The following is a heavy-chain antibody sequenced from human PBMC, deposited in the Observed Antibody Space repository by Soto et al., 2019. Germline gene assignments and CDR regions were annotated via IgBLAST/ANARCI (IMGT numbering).Heavy chain of an antibody. CDR2: ISAYNGNA. CDR1: GYSFSSYG. D-gene: IGHD3-3*01. Sequence: ASVKVSCKASGYSFSSYGISWVRQAPGQGLEWMGWISAYNGNANYAQKLQGRVTMTTDTSTSTAYMELRSLRSDDTAVYYCARTRPITIFGVVNYYYGMDVWGQGTTVTVSS. CDR3: ARTRPITIFGVVNYYYGMDV. J-gene: IGHJ6*02. V-gene: IGHV1-18*04.